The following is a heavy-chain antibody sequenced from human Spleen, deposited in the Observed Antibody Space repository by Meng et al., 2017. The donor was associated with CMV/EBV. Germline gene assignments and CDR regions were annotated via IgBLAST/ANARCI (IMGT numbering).Heavy chain of an antibody. Sequence: GESLKISCAASGFTFSDYYMSWIRQAPGKGLEWVSYISSSGSTIYYADSVKGRFTISRDNAKNSLYLQRNSLRAEDTAVYYCARDLGVMAADPYYYGMDVWGQGTTVTVSS. J-gene: IGHJ6*02. CDR2: ISSSGSTI. CDR1: GFTFSDYY. V-gene: IGHV3-11*04. CDR3: ARDLGVMAADPYYYGMDV. D-gene: IGHD6-13*01.